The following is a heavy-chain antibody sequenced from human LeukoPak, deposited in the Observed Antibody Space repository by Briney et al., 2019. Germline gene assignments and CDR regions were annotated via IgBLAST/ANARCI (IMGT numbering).Heavy chain of an antibody. Sequence: ASVKVSYKASGYTFSNYGISWVRQAPGLGLEWMGWTSYNGNTNYAQKFQDRVTMTTDTSTTTAYMELRSLESDDTAVYYCARHSGSGWQALGYWGQGTLVTVSS. CDR3: ARHSGSGWQALGY. D-gene: IGHD6-19*01. J-gene: IGHJ4*02. CDR1: GYTFSNYG. V-gene: IGHV1-18*04. CDR2: TSYNGNT.